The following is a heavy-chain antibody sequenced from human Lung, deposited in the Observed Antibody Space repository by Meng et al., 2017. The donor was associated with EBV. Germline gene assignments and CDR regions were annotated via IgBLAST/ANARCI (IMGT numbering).Heavy chain of an antibody. CDR2: IHHSGSA. D-gene: IGHD2-21*01. CDR1: GGSMSSGNYY. V-gene: IGHV4-30-4*01. CDR3: ASFDHIPRRNYFDY. Sequence: VQLRESGPGLVEPSQTWSLTGTVSGGSMSSGNYYWSWIRQPPGKGLEWIGYIHHSGSAYYNPSLKSRVSISVDTSKNQFSLNLTSMTAADTAVYYCASFDHIPRRNYFDYWGQGTLVTVSS. J-gene: IGHJ4*02.